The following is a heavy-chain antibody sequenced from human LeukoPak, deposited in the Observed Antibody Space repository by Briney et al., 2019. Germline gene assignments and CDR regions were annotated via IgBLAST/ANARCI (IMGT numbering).Heavy chain of an antibody. D-gene: IGHD3-10*01. CDR1: GFTFSSYS. CDR2: ISSSSSTT. Sequence: GGSLRLSCAASGFTFSSYSMNWVRQAPGKGPEWVSYISSSSSTTYYADSVKGRFTISRDNAKNSLYLQMNSLRAEDTAVYYCVRRGLIVTEYLERWGQGTLVIVSS. CDR3: VRRGLIVTEYLER. J-gene: IGHJ1*01. V-gene: IGHV3-48*04.